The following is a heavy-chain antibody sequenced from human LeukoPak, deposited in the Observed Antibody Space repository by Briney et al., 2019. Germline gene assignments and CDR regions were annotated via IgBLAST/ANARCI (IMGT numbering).Heavy chain of an antibody. J-gene: IGHJ4*02. D-gene: IGHD1-26*01. CDR3: ARGSGSYFSLGY. CDR1: GFIFSSYS. Sequence: PGGSLRLSCEASGFIFSSYSMNWVRQAPGKGLEWVSYISGSSTTIYYADSVKGRFTTSRDNAKNSLYLQMNSLRAEDTAVYYCARGSGSYFSLGYWGQGTLVTVTS. V-gene: IGHV3-48*04. CDR2: ISGSSTTI.